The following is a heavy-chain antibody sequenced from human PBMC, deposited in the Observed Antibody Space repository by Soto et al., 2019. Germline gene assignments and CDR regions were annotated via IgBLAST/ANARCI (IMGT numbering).Heavy chain of an antibody. CDR2: IIPIFGTA. CDR3: ARCQVTSCWYHNSYYYGMDV. CDR1: GGTFSSYA. D-gene: IGHD6-19*01. V-gene: IGHV1-69*01. J-gene: IGHJ6*02. Sequence: QVQLVQSGAEVKKPGSSVKVSCKASGGTFSSYAISWVRQAPGQGLEWMGGIIPIFGTANYAQKFQGRVTITADESTSTAYMELSSLRSEDTAVYYCARCQVTSCWYHNSYYYGMDVWGQGTTVTVSS.